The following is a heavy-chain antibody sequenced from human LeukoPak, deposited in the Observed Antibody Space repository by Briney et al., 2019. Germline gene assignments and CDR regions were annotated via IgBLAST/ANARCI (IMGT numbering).Heavy chain of an antibody. CDR1: GGSISSGDYY. Sequence: SETLPLTCTVSGGSISSGDYYWSWIRQPPGKGLEWIGYIYYSGSTYYNPSLKSRVTISVDTSKSQFSLKLSSVTAADTAVYYCAVGGLWFGEFPRYYYYYGMDVWGQGTTVTVSS. V-gene: IGHV4-30-4*01. CDR2: IYYSGST. CDR3: AVGGLWFGEFPRYYYYYGMDV. J-gene: IGHJ6*02. D-gene: IGHD3-10*01.